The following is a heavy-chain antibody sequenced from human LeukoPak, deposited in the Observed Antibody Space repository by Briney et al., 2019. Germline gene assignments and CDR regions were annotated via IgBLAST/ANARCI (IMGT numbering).Heavy chain of an antibody. J-gene: IGHJ5*02. CDR2: IYPGDSDT. D-gene: IGHD3-22*01. V-gene: IGHV5-51*01. CDR3: AATPGYYDSSGYYSGVGGWFDP. CDR1: GYSFTSYW. Sequence: GESLKISCKGSGYSFTSYWIGWVRQMPGKGLEWMGIIYPGDSDTRYSPSFQGQVTISADKSISTAYLQWSSLKASDTAMYYWAATPGYYDSSGYYSGVGGWFDPWGQGTLVTVSS.